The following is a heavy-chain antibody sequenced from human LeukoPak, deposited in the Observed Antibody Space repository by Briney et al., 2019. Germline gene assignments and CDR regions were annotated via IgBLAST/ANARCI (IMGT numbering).Heavy chain of an antibody. CDR3: ARSEIGYCSGGSCYEAAFDI. CDR1: GGTFSSYA. V-gene: IGHV1-69*13. CDR2: IIPIFGTA. J-gene: IGHJ3*02. D-gene: IGHD2-15*01. Sequence: SVKVSCKASGGTFSSYAISWVRQAPGQGLEWMGGIIPIFGTANYAQKFQGRVTITADESTSTAYMELSSLRSEDTAVCYCARSEIGYCSGGSCYEAAFDIWGQGTMVTVSS.